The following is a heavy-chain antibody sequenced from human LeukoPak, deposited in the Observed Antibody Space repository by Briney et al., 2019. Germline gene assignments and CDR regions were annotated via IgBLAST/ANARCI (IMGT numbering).Heavy chain of an antibody. V-gene: IGHV4-59*12. CDR3: AREASSGWSEYYYYGMDV. D-gene: IGHD6-19*01. CDR1: GGSISSYY. CDR2: IYYSGST. Sequence: SETLSLTCTVSGGSISSYYWSWIRQPPGKGLEWIGYIYYSGSTNYNPSLKSRVTMSVDTSKNQFSLKLSSVTAADTAMYYCAREASSGWSEYYYYGMDVWGQGTTVTVSS. J-gene: IGHJ6*02.